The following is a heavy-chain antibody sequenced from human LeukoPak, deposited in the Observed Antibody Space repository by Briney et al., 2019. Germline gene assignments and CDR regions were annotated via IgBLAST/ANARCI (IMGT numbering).Heavy chain of an antibody. CDR2: ISSGNGYI. D-gene: IGHD2-15*01. CDR1: GFTFSDYA. J-gene: IGHJ5*02. CDR3: ARGPDIVVVVNNWFDP. V-gene: IGHV3-21*01. Sequence: GGSLRLSCTASGFTFSDYAMTWVRQAPGKWLEWVSSISSGNGYIYYADSVKGRFTISRDNAKNSLYLQMNSLRAEDTAVYYCARGPDIVVVVNNWFDPWGQGTLVTVSS.